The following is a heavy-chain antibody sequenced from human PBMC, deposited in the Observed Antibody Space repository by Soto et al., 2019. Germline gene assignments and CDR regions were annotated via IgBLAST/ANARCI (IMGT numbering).Heavy chain of an antibody. Sequence: ASVKVSCKASGYTFTSYAMHWVRQAPGQRLEWMGWINAGNGNTKYSQKFQGRVTITRDTSASTAYMELSSLRSEDTAVYYCARDYYDSSGSIAEYFQHWGQGTLVTVPS. CDR3: ARDYYDSSGSIAEYFQH. V-gene: IGHV1-3*01. D-gene: IGHD3-22*01. J-gene: IGHJ1*01. CDR2: INAGNGNT. CDR1: GYTFTSYA.